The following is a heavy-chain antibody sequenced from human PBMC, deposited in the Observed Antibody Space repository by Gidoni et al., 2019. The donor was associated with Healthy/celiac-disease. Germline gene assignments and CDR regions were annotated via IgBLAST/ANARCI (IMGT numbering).Heavy chain of an antibody. D-gene: IGHD7-27*01. J-gene: IGHJ3*02. CDR1: GFTFDDYA. CDR3: AKDLAPLSAQLTGDAFDI. Sequence: EVQLVESGGGLVQPGRSLRLSCAASGFTFDDYAMHWVRQAPGKGLEWVSGISWNSGSIGYADSVKGRFTISRDNAKNSLYLQMNSLRAEDTALYYCAKDLAPLSAQLTGDAFDIWGQGTMVTVSS. V-gene: IGHV3-9*01. CDR2: ISWNSGSI.